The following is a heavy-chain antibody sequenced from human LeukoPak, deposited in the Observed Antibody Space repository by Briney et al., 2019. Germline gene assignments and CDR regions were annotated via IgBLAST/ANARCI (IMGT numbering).Heavy chain of an antibody. CDR1: GGTFSSYA. J-gene: IGHJ4*02. Sequence: SVKVSCKASGGTFSSYAISWVRQAPGQGLEWMGGIIPIFGTANYAQKFQGRVTMTRDTSISTAYMELSRLRSDDTAVYYCASQRWLQSNFDYWGQGTLVTVSS. V-gene: IGHV1-69*05. CDR2: IIPIFGTA. CDR3: ASQRWLQSNFDY. D-gene: IGHD5-24*01.